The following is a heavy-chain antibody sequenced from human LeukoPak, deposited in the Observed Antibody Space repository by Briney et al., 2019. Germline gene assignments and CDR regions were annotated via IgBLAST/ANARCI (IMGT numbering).Heavy chain of an antibody. J-gene: IGHJ4*02. Sequence: GGSLRLSCEGSAFIFSGHWMNWARQTPGKGLEWVANIRHDGSETYYVDSLRGRFTISRDNAKNLVYLQMSSLRAEDTAIYYCARDETYDYESNGYLDFWGQGTVVTVSS. CDR1: AFIFSGHW. V-gene: IGHV3-7*01. CDR2: IRHDGSET. CDR3: ARDETYDYESNGYLDF. D-gene: IGHD3-22*01.